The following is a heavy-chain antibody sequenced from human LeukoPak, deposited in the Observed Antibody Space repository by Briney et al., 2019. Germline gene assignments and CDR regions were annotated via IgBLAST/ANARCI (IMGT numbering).Heavy chain of an antibody. D-gene: IGHD3-22*01. CDR2: INHDATEK. V-gene: IGHV3-7*03. CDR1: GFSFDSYW. CDR3: AKLAHNYDTKVDY. J-gene: IGHJ4*02. Sequence: PGGSLRLTCVASGFSFDSYWMNWVRQAPGRGLEWVANINHDATEKYYVDSVKGRFTISRDNFKNTLYLQMSSLRAEDTAVYYCAKLAHNYDTKVDYWGQGTLVTVSS.